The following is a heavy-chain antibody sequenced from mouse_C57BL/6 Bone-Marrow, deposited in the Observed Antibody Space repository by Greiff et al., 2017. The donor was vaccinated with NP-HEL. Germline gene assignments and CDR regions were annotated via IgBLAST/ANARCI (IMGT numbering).Heavy chain of an antibody. Sequence: VQLQQPGAELVKPGASVKLSCKASGYTFTSYSMHWVKQRPGQGLEWIGMIHPNSGSTNYNEKFKSKATLTVDKSSSTAYMQLSSLTSEDSAVYYCARLREITTVDYWGQGTTLTVSS. CDR2: IHPNSGST. J-gene: IGHJ2*01. CDR1: GYTFTSYS. CDR3: ARLREITTVDY. D-gene: IGHD1-1*01. V-gene: IGHV1-64*01.